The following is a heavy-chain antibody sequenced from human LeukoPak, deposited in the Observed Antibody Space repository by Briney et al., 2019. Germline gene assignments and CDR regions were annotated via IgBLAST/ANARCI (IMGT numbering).Heavy chain of an antibody. Sequence: GGSLRLSCAASGFTFSSYWMSWVRQAPGKGLEWVANIKQDGSEKYYVDSVKGRFTISRDNAKNSLYLQMNSLRPEDRAVYYCARLSIAAAGTEWFDPWGQGTLATVSS. CDR3: ARLSIAAAGTEWFDP. J-gene: IGHJ5*02. CDR1: GFTFSSYW. D-gene: IGHD6-13*01. V-gene: IGHV3-7*01. CDR2: IKQDGSEK.